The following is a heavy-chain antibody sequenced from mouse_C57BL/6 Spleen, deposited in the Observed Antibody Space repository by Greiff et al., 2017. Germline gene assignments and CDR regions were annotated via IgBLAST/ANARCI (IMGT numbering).Heavy chain of an antibody. CDR3: ARSGEYYGSSLAY. CDR2: ISSGSSTI. CDR1: GFTFSDYG. V-gene: IGHV5-17*01. Sequence: EVQVVESGGGLVKPGGSLKLSCAASGFTFSDYGMHWVRQAPEKGLEWVAYISSGSSTIYYADTVKGRFTISRDNAKNTLFLQMTSLRSEDTAMYYCARSGEYYGSSLAYWGQGTLVTVSA. D-gene: IGHD1-1*01. J-gene: IGHJ3*01.